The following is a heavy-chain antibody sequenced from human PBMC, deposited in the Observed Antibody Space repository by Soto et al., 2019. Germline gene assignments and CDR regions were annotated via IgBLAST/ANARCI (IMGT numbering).Heavy chain of an antibody. V-gene: IGHV4-59*12. D-gene: IGHD6-13*01. CDR2: IYSSGST. Sequence: PSETLSLTCNVSGASIINYFWSWIRQPPGKGLEWIGYIYSSGSTSYDPSLKSRVTISVDTSKRQFSLNLSSLTAADTAVYYCARVYSVNYLGYFDYWGQGALVTVSS. CDR1: GASIINYF. CDR3: ARVYSVNYLGYFDY. J-gene: IGHJ4*02.